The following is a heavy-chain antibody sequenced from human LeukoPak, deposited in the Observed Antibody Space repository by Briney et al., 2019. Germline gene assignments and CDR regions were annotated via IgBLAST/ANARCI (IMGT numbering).Heavy chain of an antibody. CDR3: AKSSYYDSSGYYREYYFDY. CDR1: GFTFSSYA. D-gene: IGHD3-22*01. J-gene: IGHJ4*02. V-gene: IGHV3-23*01. Sequence: GGSLRLSCAASGFTFSSYAMSWVRQAPGKGLEWVSAISGSGGSTNYADSVKGRVTVSRDNSKSTLYLQMNSLRAEDTAVYYCAKSSYYDSSGYYREYYFDYWGQGTLVTVSS. CDR2: ISGSGGST.